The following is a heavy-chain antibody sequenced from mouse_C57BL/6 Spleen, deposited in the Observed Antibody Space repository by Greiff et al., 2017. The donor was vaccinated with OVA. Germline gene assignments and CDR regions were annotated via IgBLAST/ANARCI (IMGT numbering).Heavy chain of an antibody. J-gene: IGHJ2*01. Sequence: EVQLQQSGPELVKPGASVKISCKASGYTFTDYYMNWVKQSHGKSLEWIGDINPNNGGTSYNQKFKGKATLTVDKSSSTAYMELRSLTSEDSAVYYCARRKKSYGYDGVDYWGQGTTLTVSS. CDR2: INPNNGGT. CDR3: ARRKKSYGYDGVDY. CDR1: GYTFTDYY. D-gene: IGHD2-2*01. V-gene: IGHV1-26*01.